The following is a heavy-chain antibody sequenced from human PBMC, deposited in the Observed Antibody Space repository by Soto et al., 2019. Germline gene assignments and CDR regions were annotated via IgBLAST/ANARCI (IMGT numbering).Heavy chain of an antibody. CDR1: GGSISSSSYY. Sequence: SETLSLTCTVSGGSISSSSYYWGWIRQPPGKGLEWIGSIYYSGSTYYNPSLKSRVTISVDTSKNQFSLKLSSVTAADTAVYYCARHGSSGWGYNWFDPWGQGTLVTVSS. V-gene: IGHV4-39*01. CDR3: ARHGSSGWGYNWFDP. CDR2: IYYSGST. J-gene: IGHJ5*02. D-gene: IGHD6-19*01.